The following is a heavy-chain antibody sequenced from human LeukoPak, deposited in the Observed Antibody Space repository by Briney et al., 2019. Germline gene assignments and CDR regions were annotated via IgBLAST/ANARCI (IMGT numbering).Heavy chain of an antibody. CDR2: ISSSGITT. CDR1: GFTFSSYE. Sequence: PGGSLRLSCAASGFTFSSYEMNWVRQAPGKGLEWVSYISSSGITTYYADSVKGRFTISRDNTKNSLYLQMNSLRAEDTAVYYCAKGRGRIAVAGRNYFDYWGQGTLVTVSS. D-gene: IGHD6-19*01. V-gene: IGHV3-48*03. CDR3: AKGRGRIAVAGRNYFDY. J-gene: IGHJ4*02.